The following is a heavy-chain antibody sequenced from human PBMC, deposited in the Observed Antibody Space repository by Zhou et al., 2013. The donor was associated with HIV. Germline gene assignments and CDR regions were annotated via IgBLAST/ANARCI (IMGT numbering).Heavy chain of an antibody. CDR2: TSSSNGKS. Sequence: QVQVEQSGTEVAKPGASVKVSCKASGHTFANGGFNWVRQAPGQGLEWVGWTSSSNGKSDLAKKFQDRVTMTTDTATNTASLEVRTLTSDDTAVYYCATDLSPRHGASDLWGQGTLVIVSS. V-gene: IGHV1-18*04. CDR1: GHTFANGG. CDR3: ATDLSPRHGASDL. J-gene: IGHJ3*01.